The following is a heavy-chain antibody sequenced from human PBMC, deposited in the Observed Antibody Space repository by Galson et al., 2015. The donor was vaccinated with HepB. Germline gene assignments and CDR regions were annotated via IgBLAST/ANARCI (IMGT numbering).Heavy chain of an antibody. Sequence: QSGAEVKKPGESLRISCKGSGYSFTSYWISWVRQMPGKGLEWMGRIDPSDSYTNYSPSFQGHVTISADKSISTAYLQWSSLKASDTAMYYCARLGDYYDSSGYYPPPGAFDIWGQGTMVTVSS. V-gene: IGHV5-10-1*01. CDR3: ARLGDYYDSSGYYPPPGAFDI. D-gene: IGHD3-22*01. J-gene: IGHJ3*02. CDR1: GYSFTSYW. CDR2: IDPSDSYT.